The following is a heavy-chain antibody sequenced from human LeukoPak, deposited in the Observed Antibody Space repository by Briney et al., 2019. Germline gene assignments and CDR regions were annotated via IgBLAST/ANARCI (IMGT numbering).Heavy chain of an antibody. J-gene: IGHJ2*01. CDR2: MYPGDSDT. V-gene: IGHV5-51*01. CDR1: GYNFANRW. Sequence: GESLKISCKGSGYNFANRWIGWVRQMPGKGLEWMGIMYPGDSDTRYSPSFEGQVTISADKSITTAYLQWSSLKASDTAMYYCARPMAVAGADYWYFDPWGRGTLVTVSS. D-gene: IGHD6-19*01. CDR3: ARPMAVAGADYWYFDP.